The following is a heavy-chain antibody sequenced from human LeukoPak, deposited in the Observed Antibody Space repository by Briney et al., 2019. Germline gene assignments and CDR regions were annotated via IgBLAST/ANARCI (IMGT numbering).Heavy chain of an antibody. CDR2: IIPIFGTA. Sequence: SVKVSCKASGGTFSSYAISWVRQAPGQGLEWMGRIIPIFGTANYAQKFQGRVTITTDECTSTAYMALSSLSSEDTAVSYCASHSERAVAGYYFDYWGQGTLVTVSS. CDR1: GGTFSSYA. D-gene: IGHD6-19*01. V-gene: IGHV1-69*05. CDR3: ASHSERAVAGYYFDY. J-gene: IGHJ4*02.